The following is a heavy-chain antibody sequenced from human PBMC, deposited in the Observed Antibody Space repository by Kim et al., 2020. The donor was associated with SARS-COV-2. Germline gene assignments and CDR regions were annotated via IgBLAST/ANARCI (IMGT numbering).Heavy chain of an antibody. V-gene: IGHV3-13*01. Sequence: GGSLRLSCAASGFTFSNYDFHWVRQVRGKSLEWVSAIGTVGDTYYADSVRGRFTISREDAKNSLFLQMDSLRAGDTAVYYCAREVMRTDSFDASDFWGQG. CDR1: GFTFSNYD. CDR2: IGTVGDT. J-gene: IGHJ3*01. CDR3: AREVMRTDSFDASDF. D-gene: IGHD2-21*01.